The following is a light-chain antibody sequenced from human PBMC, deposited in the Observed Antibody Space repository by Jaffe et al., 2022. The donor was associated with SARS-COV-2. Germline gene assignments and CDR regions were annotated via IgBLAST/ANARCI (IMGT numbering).Light chain of an antibody. CDR2: EGT. V-gene: IGLV2-23*01. CDR1: NFDVGIYNV. J-gene: IGLJ1*01. Sequence: QSALSQPASVSGSPGQSITISCTGPNFDVGIYNVVSWYQQYPGKTPKLLIYEGTQRPSGVSNRFSGSKSANTSSLTISGLQPGDEADYYCCSYGGGTTPYVFGTGTTVAV. CDR3: CSYGGGTTPYV.